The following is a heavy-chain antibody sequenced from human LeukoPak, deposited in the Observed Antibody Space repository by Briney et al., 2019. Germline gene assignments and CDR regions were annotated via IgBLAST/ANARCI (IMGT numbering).Heavy chain of an antibody. CDR3: AKGAGPPWFDP. CDR2: MSSSGIS. D-gene: IGHD6-19*01. CDR1: GGSISSYY. Sequence: SETLSLTCIVSGGSISSYYWSWIRQPAGKGLEWIGRMSSSGISTYSPSLKSRVTISIDTSRNQFSMNLNSVTAADTAVYYCAKGAGPPWFDPWGQGTLVTVSS. J-gene: IGHJ5*02. V-gene: IGHV4-4*07.